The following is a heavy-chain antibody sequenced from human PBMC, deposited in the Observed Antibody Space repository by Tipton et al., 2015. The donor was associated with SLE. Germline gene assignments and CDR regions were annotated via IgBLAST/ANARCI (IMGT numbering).Heavy chain of an antibody. D-gene: IGHD3-16*01. V-gene: IGHV3-11*06. CDR1: SGSISLHY. Sequence: LSLTCTVSSGSISLHYWSWIRQPPGKGLEWVSSISRDSRDMYYADSVRGRFAISRDNARKSLYLQMNNLRVEDTALYFCASLPSSGGAHYWGQGTLVTVSS. J-gene: IGHJ4*02. CDR3: ASLPSSGGAHY. CDR2: ISRDSRDM.